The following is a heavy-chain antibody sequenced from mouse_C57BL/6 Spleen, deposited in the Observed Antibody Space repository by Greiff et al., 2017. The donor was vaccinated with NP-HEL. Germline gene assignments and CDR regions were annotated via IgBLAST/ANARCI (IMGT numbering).Heavy chain of an antibody. Sequence: VQLQQSGAELVKPGASVKLSCKASGYTFTEYTIHWVKQRSGQGLEWIGWFYPGSGSIKYNEKFKDKATLTADKSSSTVYMELRRLTAEDSAVYFCARHEVGGYYYGSSPYYAMDYWGQGTSVTVSS. CDR2: FYPGSGSI. CDR3: ARHEVGGYYYGSSPYYAMDY. J-gene: IGHJ4*01. CDR1: GYTFTEYT. D-gene: IGHD1-1*01. V-gene: IGHV1-62-2*01.